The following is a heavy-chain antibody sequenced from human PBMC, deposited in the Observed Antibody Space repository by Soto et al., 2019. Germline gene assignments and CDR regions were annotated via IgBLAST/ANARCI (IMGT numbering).Heavy chain of an antibody. V-gene: IGHV3-48*01. CDR1: GFTFSSYS. J-gene: IGHJ5*02. D-gene: IGHD6-19*01. CDR2: ISSSTI. CDR3: ARGVNSGSSAWYTS. Sequence: PGGSLRLSCAASGFTFSSYSMNWVRQAPGKGLEWVSYISSSTIYYADSVKGRFTISRDNAKNSLYLQMNSLRAEDTAVYYCARGVNSGSSAWYTSWGQGTLVTVSS.